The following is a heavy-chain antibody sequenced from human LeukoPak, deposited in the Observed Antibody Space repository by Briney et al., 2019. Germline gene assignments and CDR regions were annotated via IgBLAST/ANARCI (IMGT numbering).Heavy chain of an antibody. D-gene: IGHD3-9*01. J-gene: IGHJ4*02. CDR1: GFTFRNYN. CDR2: IKYDGNNK. CDR3: AKGYNYEIFSGPTDY. V-gene: IGHV3-30*02. Sequence: GGSLRLSCAASGFTFRNYNMHWVRQAPGKGLDWVAFIKYDGNNKYYADSVKGRFTISRDNSKKMLYLQMNSLRVEDTALYYCAKGYNYEIFSGPTDYWGQGTRVTVSS.